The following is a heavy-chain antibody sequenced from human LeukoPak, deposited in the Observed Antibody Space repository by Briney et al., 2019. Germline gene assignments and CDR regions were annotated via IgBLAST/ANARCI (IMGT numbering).Heavy chain of an antibody. CDR1: GFTFTIYA. D-gene: IGHD2-2*01. CDR2: ISYDGSNK. Sequence: GRSLRLSCAPSGFTFTIYAMHWVRQAPGKGLEWVAVISYDGSNKYYADSVKGRLTISRDNSKNTLYLQMNSLRAEDTAVYYCASLQYHLLSRYYYGMDVWGQGTTVTVSS. CDR3: ASLQYHLLSRYYYGMDV. V-gene: IGHV3-30-3*01. J-gene: IGHJ6*02.